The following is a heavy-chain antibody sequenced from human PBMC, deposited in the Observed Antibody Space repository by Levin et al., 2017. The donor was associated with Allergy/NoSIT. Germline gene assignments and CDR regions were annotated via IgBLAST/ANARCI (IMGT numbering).Heavy chain of an antibody. Sequence: LSLTCAASEFTFSTYWMSWVRQAPGKGLEWVANIKTDGSAKFYVDSVKGRFTISRDNAKNSLYLQMNSLRAEDTAVYYCSRAEDYWGQGTLVTVSS. J-gene: IGHJ4*02. V-gene: IGHV3-7*01. CDR3: SRAEDY. CDR1: EFTFSTYW. CDR2: IKTDGSAK.